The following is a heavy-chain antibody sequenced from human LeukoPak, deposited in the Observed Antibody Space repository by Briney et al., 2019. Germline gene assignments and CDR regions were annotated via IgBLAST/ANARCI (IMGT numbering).Heavy chain of an antibody. CDR2: IGTTDGNT. Sequence: GGSLRLSCVVSGFTFSNYAMNWLRQAPGRGLEWVSVIGTTDGNTAHGDFVKGRFTISRDNSKNTVYLQMNSLRAEDTAVYYCAKGYGDTLTTGSRLLDYWGQGTLVTVSS. J-gene: IGHJ4*02. CDR1: GFTFSNYA. D-gene: IGHD3-9*01. V-gene: IGHV3-23*01. CDR3: AKGYGDTLTTGSRLLDY.